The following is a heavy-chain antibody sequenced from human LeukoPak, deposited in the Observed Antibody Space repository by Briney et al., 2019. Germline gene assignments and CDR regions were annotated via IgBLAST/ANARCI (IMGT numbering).Heavy chain of an antibody. CDR3: AKDPGWPVLGDYFDY. CDR2: ISYDGSNK. CDR1: GFTFSSYG. Sequence: GRSLRLSCAASGFTFSSYGMHWVRQAPGKGLEWVAVISYDGSNKYYADSVKGRFTISRDNSKNTLYLQMNSLRAEDTAVYYCAKDPGWPVLGDYFDYWGQGTLVTVSS. D-gene: IGHD6-19*01. J-gene: IGHJ4*02. V-gene: IGHV3-30*18.